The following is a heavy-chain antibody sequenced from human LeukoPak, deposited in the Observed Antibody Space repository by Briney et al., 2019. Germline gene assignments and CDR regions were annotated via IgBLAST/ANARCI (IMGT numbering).Heavy chain of an antibody. V-gene: IGHV3-48*03. J-gene: IGHJ5*02. CDR3: ARTAFDWSQVGGNWFDP. Sequence: GGSLRLSCAASGFTFSSYSLNWVRQAPGKGLEWISYISSSGSNIDYADTVKGRFTISRDNGKNSLFLQMNSLRVEDTAVYYCARTAFDWSQVGGNWFDPWGQGTLVTVSS. D-gene: IGHD3-9*01. CDR2: ISSSGSNI. CDR1: GFTFSSYS.